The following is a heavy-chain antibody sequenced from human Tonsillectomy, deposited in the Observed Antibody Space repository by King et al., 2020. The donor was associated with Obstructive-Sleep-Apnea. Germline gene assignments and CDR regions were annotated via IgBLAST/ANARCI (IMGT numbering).Heavy chain of an antibody. CDR2: MNPNSGNT. Sequence: VQLVESGAEVKKPGASVKVSCKASGYTFTSYDVNWVRQATGQGLEWMGWMNPNSGNTGYEQKFQGRVTMTRNTYISTAYMELSSLRSEDTAVYYCARVGRYGDYFEYWGQGTLVTVSS. CDR3: ARVGRYGDYFEY. V-gene: IGHV1-8*01. CDR1: GYTFTSYD. J-gene: IGHJ4*02. D-gene: IGHD4-17*01.